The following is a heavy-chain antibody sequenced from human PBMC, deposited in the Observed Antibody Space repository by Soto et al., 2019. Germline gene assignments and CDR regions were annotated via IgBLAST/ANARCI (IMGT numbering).Heavy chain of an antibody. J-gene: IGHJ6*02. V-gene: IGHV1-69*06. CDR2: IIPIFGTA. CDR1: GGTFSSDA. Sequence: GASVKVSCKASGGTFSSDAISWVRQAPGQGLEWMGGIIPIFGTANYAQKFQGRVTITADKSTSTAYMELSSLRSEDTAVYYCARVRIAVAGHYYYYGMDVWGQGTTVTVSS. CDR3: ARVRIAVAGHYYYYGMDV. D-gene: IGHD6-19*01.